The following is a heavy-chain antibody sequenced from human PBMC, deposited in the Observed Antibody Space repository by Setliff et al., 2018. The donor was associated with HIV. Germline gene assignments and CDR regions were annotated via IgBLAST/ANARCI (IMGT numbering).Heavy chain of an antibody. CDR3: ARSPLYSGYERYYFDY. CDR2: IYHSGST. V-gene: IGHV4-59*12. Sequence: KPSETLSLTCTVSGGSISTYFWSWVRQPPGKGLEWIGEIYHSGSTNYNPSLKSRVTISLDRSKTQFSLKLSSVTAADTAVYYCARSPLYSGYERYYFDYWGQGTLVTVSS. D-gene: IGHD5-12*01. J-gene: IGHJ4*02. CDR1: GGSISTYF.